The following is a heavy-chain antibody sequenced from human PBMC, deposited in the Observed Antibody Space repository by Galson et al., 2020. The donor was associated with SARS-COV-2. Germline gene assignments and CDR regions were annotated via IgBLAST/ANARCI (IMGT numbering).Heavy chain of an antibody. Sequence: GGSLRLSCAASGFSFSSYWMTWVRQAPGKGLEWVDNIKQDGSDKYYVDSVKGRFTISRDNAKNSLYLHMNSLRAEDTAVYYCARESYDSGWFDYWGQGTLVTVSS. D-gene: IGHD6-19*01. CDR3: ARESYDSGWFDY. CDR2: IKQDGSDK. J-gene: IGHJ4*02. V-gene: IGHV3-7*03. CDR1: GFSFSSYW.